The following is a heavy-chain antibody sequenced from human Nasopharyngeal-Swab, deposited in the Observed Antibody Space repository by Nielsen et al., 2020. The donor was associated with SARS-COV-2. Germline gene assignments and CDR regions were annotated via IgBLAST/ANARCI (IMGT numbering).Heavy chain of an antibody. J-gene: IGHJ4*02. CDR2: INHSGST. V-gene: IGHV4-34*01. D-gene: IGHD6-19*01. CDR3: ARQRYSSGWSYNSYFDY. CDR1: GGSFSGYY. Sequence: SETLSLTCAVYGGSFSGYYWSWIRQPPGKGLEWIGEINHSGSTNYNPSLKSRVTISVDTSKNQFSLKLSSVTTAMYYCARQRYSSGWSYNSYFDYWGQGTLVTVSS.